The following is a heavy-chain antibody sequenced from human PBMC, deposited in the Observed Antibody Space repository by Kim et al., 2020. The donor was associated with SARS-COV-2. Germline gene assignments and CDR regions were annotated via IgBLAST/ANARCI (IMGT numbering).Heavy chain of an antibody. CDR3: ARAVTTANWDFDL. J-gene: IGHJ2*01. Sequence: NPSLKSRVKISVDTSKNQFARKVSSVTAADTAVYYCARAVTTANWDFDLWGRGTLVTVSS. V-gene: IGHV4-59*01. D-gene: IGHD4-4*01.